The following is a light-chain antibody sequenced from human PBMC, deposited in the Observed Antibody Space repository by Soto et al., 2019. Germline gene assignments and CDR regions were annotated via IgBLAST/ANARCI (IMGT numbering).Light chain of an antibody. V-gene: IGKV1-39*01. CDR2: AAS. CDR3: QQIHSTSSYT. J-gene: IGKJ2*01. Sequence: DIQMTQSPSSLSASVGDRVTITCRASQNIRNYLNWYQQRPGKTPNLLVYAASNLRGGVPSRSSGGGSGTDFTLTISSLQPEDFATYYCQQIHSTSSYTFGQGTKVDI. CDR1: QNIRNY.